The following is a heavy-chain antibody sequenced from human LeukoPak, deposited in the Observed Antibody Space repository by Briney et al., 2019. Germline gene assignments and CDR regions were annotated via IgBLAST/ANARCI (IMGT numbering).Heavy chain of an antibody. D-gene: IGHD2-8*01. Sequence: GGSLRLSCAASGFTFSSYGMSWVRQAPGKGVEWVSGISGNSGTTYYADSVKGRFTISRDNSKNTLYLQMNSLRAEDTAVYYCAKDLNGFDYWGQGTLVTVSS. J-gene: IGHJ4*02. CDR3: AKDLNGFDY. CDR2: ISGNSGTT. V-gene: IGHV3-23*01. CDR1: GFTFSSYG.